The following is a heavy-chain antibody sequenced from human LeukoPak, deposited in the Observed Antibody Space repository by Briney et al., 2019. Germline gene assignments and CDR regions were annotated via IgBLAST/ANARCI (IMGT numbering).Heavy chain of an antibody. D-gene: IGHD2-2*01. Sequence: GGSLRLSCAASGFTFSSYGMHWVRQAPGKGLEWVAFIRYDGSNKYYADSVKGRFTISRDNSKNTLYLQMNSLRAEDTAVYYCAKDIEIVVVPAAINIWGQGTMVTVSS. V-gene: IGHV3-30*02. CDR3: AKDIEIVVVPAAINI. J-gene: IGHJ3*02. CDR1: GFTFSSYG. CDR2: IRYDGSNK.